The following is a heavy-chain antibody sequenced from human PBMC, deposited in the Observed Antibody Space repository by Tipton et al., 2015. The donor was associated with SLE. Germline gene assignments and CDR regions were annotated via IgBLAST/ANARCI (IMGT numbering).Heavy chain of an antibody. Sequence: TLSLTCPVSGGSISSNYWIWIRQPPGKGLEWIGYISDGGGTNYNPSLKSRVTISVDTSKNQFSLKLSSVTAADTAVYYCARDNCSSTSCYAYYYMNVWGNGT. J-gene: IGHJ6*03. CDR2: ISDGGGT. CDR3: ARDNCSSTSCYAYYYMNV. D-gene: IGHD2-2*01. CDR1: GGSISSNY. V-gene: IGHV4-59*12.